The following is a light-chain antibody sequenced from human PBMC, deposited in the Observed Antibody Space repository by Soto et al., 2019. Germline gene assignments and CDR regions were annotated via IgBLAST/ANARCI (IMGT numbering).Light chain of an antibody. CDR3: QQHNVWPAT. Sequence: IVITQSPATLSVSPGERFTLSCRASQSVSSNLAWYQQKPGQAPRLLIYAASTRATGVPARFSGSGSGTDFTLTISGLQSEDFAVYYCQQHNVWPATFGQGTKVDIK. J-gene: IGKJ1*01. V-gene: IGKV3-15*01. CDR1: QSVSSN. CDR2: AAS.